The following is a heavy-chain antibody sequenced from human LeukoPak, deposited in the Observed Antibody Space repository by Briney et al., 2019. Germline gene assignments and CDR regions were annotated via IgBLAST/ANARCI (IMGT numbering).Heavy chain of an antibody. D-gene: IGHD3-10*01. CDR3: AKVDDSGSLDP. CDR2: IPYDGSNK. J-gene: IGHJ5*02. V-gene: IGHV3-30*18. CDR1: GFTFSSYG. Sequence: ERSLRLSCAASGFTFSSYGMHWVRQAPGKGLEWVAVIPYDGSNKYYADSVKGRFTISRDNSKNTLYLHMNSLRAEDTAVYYCAKVDDSGSLDPWGQGTLVTVSS.